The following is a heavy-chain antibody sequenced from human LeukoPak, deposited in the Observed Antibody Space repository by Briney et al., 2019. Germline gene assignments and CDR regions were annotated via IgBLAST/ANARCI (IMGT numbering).Heavy chain of an antibody. CDR3: ARSHDYYGSGSLHDY. J-gene: IGHJ4*02. Sequence: GGSLRLSCAASGFTFRSYWMHWVRHAPGKGLVWVSRINSDESSTTYAESVKGRFTISRDNAKNTLYLQMNSLRVEDTAVYYCARSHDYYGSGSLHDYWGQGTLVTVSS. CDR1: GFTFRSYW. D-gene: IGHD3-10*01. CDR2: INSDESST. V-gene: IGHV3-74*01.